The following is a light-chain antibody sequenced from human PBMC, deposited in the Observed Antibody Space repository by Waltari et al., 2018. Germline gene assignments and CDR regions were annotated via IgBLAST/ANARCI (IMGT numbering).Light chain of an antibody. CDR1: RFNIGTGYD. V-gene: IGLV1-40*01. CDR2: GDR. J-gene: IGLJ2*01. CDR3: QSFDNNLGGYVI. Sequence: QSGLTQPPLASAVPGLRVSIPCTRYRFNIGTGYDVHWYQQLPGKAPKLLIYGDRIRPSGVPDRFSGSKSGTSASLAITGLQAEDEADYYCQSFDNNLGGYVIFGGGTKLIVL.